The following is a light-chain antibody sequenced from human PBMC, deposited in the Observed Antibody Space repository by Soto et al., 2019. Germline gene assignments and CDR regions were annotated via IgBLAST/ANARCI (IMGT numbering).Light chain of an antibody. CDR2: GAS. CDR3: QQYDSLPT. CDR1: HDITNY. Sequence: DLQMTQSPSSLSASVGDRVTITCQASHDITNYLNWYQQKPGKGPRLLIYGASNLETGVPSRFSGSGFGTDFSFTISSLQPEDFATYYCQQYDSLPTFGGGTEVELK. J-gene: IGKJ4*01. V-gene: IGKV1-33*01.